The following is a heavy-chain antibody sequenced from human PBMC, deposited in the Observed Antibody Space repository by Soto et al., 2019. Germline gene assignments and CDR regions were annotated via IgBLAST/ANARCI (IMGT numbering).Heavy chain of an antibody. D-gene: IGHD6-13*01. J-gene: IGHJ6*01. CDR3: ARERPKSSREYFYGMDI. CDR1: GFTVSTNY. CDR2: IYSGGST. V-gene: IGHV3-53*01. Sequence: EVQLVESGGGLIQPGGSLRLSCAASGFTVSTNYMNWVRQAPGKGLEWVSVIYSGGSTYYADSVEGRFTISRDNSKNTVFLQMTTLRAEDTAVYFCARERPKSSREYFYGMDIW.